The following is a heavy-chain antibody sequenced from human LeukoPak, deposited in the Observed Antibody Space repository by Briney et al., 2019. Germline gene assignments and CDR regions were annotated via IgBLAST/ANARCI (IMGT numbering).Heavy chain of an antibody. D-gene: IGHD2-15*01. CDR3: ARDPKRYCSGGSCYVDS. V-gene: IGHV3-30-3*01. Sequence: GRSLRLSCAASGFPFSSYAMHWVRQAPGKGLEWVAIIQYDGSDKFYGDSVKGRFTISRDNYKNTLYLQMNNLRAEDTAVYFCARDPKRYCSGGSCYVDSWGQGTLVTVSS. J-gene: IGHJ4*02. CDR1: GFPFSSYA. CDR2: IQYDGSDK.